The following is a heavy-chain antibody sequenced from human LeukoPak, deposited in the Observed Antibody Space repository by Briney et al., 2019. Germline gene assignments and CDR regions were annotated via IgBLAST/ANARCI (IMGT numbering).Heavy chain of an antibody. J-gene: IGHJ4*02. D-gene: IGHD6-19*01. CDR1: GASISTYY. V-gene: IGHV4-59*01. CDR2: IQNTGAT. CDR3: AKHGSGWSFDY. Sequence: SETLSLTCTVSGASISTYYWGWIRQPPGKGLEWLGYIQNTGATNYNPSLKSRVSISKDTSKNQVSLKMSSVTAADTAVYYCAKHGSGWSFDYWGQGTLVTVSS.